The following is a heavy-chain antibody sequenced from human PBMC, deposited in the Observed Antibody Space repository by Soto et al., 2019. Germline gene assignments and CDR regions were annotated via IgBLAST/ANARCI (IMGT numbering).Heavy chain of an antibody. Sequence: EVQLVESGGGLVQPGGSLRLSCAASGFTFSSYWMSWVRQAPGKGLEWVANIKQDGSEKYYVDSVKGRFTISRVNAKNSLYLQMNSLRAEDTAVYYCARDKCGGDCYWGNWFDPWGQGTLVTVSS. D-gene: IGHD2-21*02. CDR2: IKQDGSEK. V-gene: IGHV3-7*01. CDR3: ARDKCGGDCYWGNWFDP. J-gene: IGHJ5*02. CDR1: GFTFSSYW.